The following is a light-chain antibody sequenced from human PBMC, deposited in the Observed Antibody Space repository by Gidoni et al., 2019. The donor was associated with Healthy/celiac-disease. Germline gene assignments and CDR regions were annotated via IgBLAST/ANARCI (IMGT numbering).Light chain of an antibody. V-gene: IGKV3-11*01. CDR3: QQRSNWPPIT. J-gene: IGKJ5*01. CDR2: DAS. Sequence: EIVLTQSPATLSLSPGDRATLSCRASQSVSSYLAWYQQKPGQAPRLLIYDASNRATGIPARFSGGGSGTDFTLTISSLEPEDFAVYYCQQRSNWPPITFGQGTRLEIK. CDR1: QSVSSY.